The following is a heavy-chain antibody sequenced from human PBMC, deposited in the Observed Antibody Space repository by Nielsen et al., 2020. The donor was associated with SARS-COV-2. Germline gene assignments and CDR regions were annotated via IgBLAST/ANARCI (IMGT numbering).Heavy chain of an antibody. CDR3: ARAPSKDRYYGMDV. Sequence: GGSLRLSCAASGFSFMNFAMNWVRQSPGTGLEWVSGISGSGGTTYYADSVKGRFTISRDNSKNTLYLQMNSLRAEDTAVYYCARAPSKDRYYGMDVWGQGTTVTVSS. CDR2: ISGSGGTT. CDR1: GFSFMNFA. J-gene: IGHJ6*02. D-gene: IGHD3-22*01. V-gene: IGHV3-23*01.